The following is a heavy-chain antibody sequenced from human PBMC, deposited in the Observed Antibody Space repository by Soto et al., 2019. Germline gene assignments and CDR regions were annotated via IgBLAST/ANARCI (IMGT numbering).Heavy chain of an antibody. J-gene: IGHJ5*02. CDR2: IYYSGST. CDR1: GGSVSSGSYY. CDR3: ASNYCSSTSCYNVDWFDP. D-gene: IGHD2-2*02. Sequence: SSETLSLTCTVSGGSVSSGSYYWSWIRQPPGRGLEWIGYIYYSGSTNYNPSLKSRVTIAVDTSKNQFSLKLSSVTAADTAVYYWASNYCSSTSCYNVDWFDPWGQGTLVTVSS. V-gene: IGHV4-61*01.